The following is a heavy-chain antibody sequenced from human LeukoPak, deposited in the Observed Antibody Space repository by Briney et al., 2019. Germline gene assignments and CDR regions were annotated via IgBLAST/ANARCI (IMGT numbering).Heavy chain of an antibody. J-gene: IGHJ6*03. D-gene: IGHD1-14*01. CDR3: ARSARTYYYYYMDV. Sequence: ASVKVSCKASGYTFTGYYMHWVRQAPGQGLEWMGWINPNSGGTNYAQKFQGRVTITADESTSTAYMELSSLRSEDTAVYYCARSARTYYYYYMDVWGKGTTVTISS. CDR2: INPNSGGT. CDR1: GYTFTGYY. V-gene: IGHV1-2*02.